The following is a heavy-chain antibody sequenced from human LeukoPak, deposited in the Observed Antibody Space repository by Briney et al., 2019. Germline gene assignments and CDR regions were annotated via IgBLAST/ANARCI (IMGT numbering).Heavy chain of an antibody. J-gene: IGHJ6*02. CDR3: ARLLSVSWLVRAYSGNQYYYGMDV. D-gene: IGHD1-26*01. CDR2: IYYSGST. CDR1: GGSISSYY. Sequence: PSETLSLTCTVSGGSISSYYWSWIRQPPGKGLEWIGYIYYSGSTYYNPSLKSRVTISVDTSKNQFSLKLSSVTAADTAVYYCARLLSVSWLVRAYSGNQYYYGMDVWGQGTTVTVSS. V-gene: IGHV4-59*04.